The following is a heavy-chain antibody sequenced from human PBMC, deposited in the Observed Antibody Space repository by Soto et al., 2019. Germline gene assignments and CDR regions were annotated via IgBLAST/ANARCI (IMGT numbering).Heavy chain of an antibody. CDR3: ARFKGTNYYGSGSWENWFDP. CDR2: IYYSGST. V-gene: IGHV4-59*08. CDR1: GGSISSYY. D-gene: IGHD3-10*01. J-gene: IGHJ5*02. Sequence: SETLSLTCTVSGGSISSYYWSWIRQPPGKGLEWIGYIYYSGSTNYNPSLKSRVTISVDASKNQFSLKLSSVTAADTAVYYCARFKGTNYYGSGSWENWFDPWGQGTLVTVSS.